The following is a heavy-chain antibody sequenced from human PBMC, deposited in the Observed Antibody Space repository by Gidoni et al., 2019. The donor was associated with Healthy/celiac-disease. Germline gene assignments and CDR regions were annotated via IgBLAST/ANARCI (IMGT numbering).Heavy chain of an antibody. V-gene: IGHV3-21*06. Sequence: EVQLVEAGGGLVKPGGSLRLSGPASGFTFSWYNMNWVPQAPGKGLEWVSFISSSSSYIYYADSVKGRFTISRDNAKNSMYLQMNSLRAEDTAMYYCAREHWNNYDMDVWGQGTTVTVSS. D-gene: IGHD1-1*01. CDR2: ISSSSSYI. CDR3: AREHWNNYDMDV. CDR1: GFTFSWYN. J-gene: IGHJ6*02.